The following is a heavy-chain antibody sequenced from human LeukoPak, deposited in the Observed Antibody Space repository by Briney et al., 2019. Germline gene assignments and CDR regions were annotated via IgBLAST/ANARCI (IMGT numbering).Heavy chain of an antibody. D-gene: IGHD5-18*01. V-gene: IGHV4-61*01. CDR1: GGSISSGSYY. J-gene: IGHJ4*02. Sequence: PSQTLSLTCTVSGGSISSGSYYWSWIRQPPGKGLEWLGYIYYSGSTSYNPSLKSRVTISVDTSKNQFSLKLSSVTAADTAVYYCARGSRYINGYPYFDYWGRGTLVTVSS. CDR2: IYYSGST. CDR3: ARGSRYINGYPYFDY.